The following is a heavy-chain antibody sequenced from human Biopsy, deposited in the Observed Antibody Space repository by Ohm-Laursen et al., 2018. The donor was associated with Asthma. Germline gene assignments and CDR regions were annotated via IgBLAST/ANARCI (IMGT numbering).Heavy chain of an antibody. J-gene: IGHJ4*02. CDR1: GFTFSNYG. D-gene: IGHD3-3*01. CDR3: ARDRYNDCWGGYYPTAFDH. CDR2: ISFDGSNK. Sequence: SLRLSCTASGFTFSNYGMHWVRQAPGKGLEWVAVISFDGSNKDFADSVKGRVTISRDNSKNTMYLEMNSLRAEDTAVYYCARDRYNDCWGGYYPTAFDHWGQGTPVAVSS. V-gene: IGHV3-30*03.